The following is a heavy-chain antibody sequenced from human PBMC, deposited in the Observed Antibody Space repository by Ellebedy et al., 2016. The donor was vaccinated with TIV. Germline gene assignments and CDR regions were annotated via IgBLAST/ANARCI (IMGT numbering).Heavy chain of an antibody. CDR2: IAVGSDHT. D-gene: IGHD5-18*01. CDR1: GFTFTDSA. CDR3: AADSGVGGYKRFDC. V-gene: IGHV1-58*01. J-gene: IGHJ4*02. Sequence: AASVKVSCKGSGFTFTDSAVQWVRQTRGQRPEWIGWIAVGSDHTNYAQKFQERVTITRDMSTSTAYIELSSLRSEDTAVYYCAADSGVGGYKRFDCWGQGTLVTVSS.